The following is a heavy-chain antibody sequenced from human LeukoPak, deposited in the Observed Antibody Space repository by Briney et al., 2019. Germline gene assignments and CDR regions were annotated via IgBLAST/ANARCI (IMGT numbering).Heavy chain of an antibody. J-gene: IGHJ4*02. CDR2: INHSGST. V-gene: IGHV4-34*01. Sequence: SETLSLTCAVYGGSFSGYYWSWIRQPPGKGLEWIGEINHSGSTNYNPSLKSRVTISVDTSKNLFSMKLSSVTAADTAVYYCASEYYYDTSGYYSLAYWGQGTLVTVSS. CDR3: ASEYYYDTSGYYSLAY. D-gene: IGHD3-22*01. CDR1: GGSFSGYY.